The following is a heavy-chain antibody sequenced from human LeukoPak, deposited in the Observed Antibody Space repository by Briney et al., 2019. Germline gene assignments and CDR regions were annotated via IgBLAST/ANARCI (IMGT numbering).Heavy chain of an antibody. J-gene: IGHJ6*03. CDR3: ARDSGGYSYGYGSYYYYYMDV. D-gene: IGHD5-18*01. CDR1: GFTFSSYW. CDR2: IKQDGSEK. V-gene: IGHV3-7*01. Sequence: GGSLRLSCAASGFTFSSYWMSWVRQAPGKGLEWVANIKQDGSEKYYVDSVKGRFTISRDNAKNSLYLQMNSLRAEDTAVYYCARDSGGYSYGYGSYYYYYMDVWGKGTTVTVSS.